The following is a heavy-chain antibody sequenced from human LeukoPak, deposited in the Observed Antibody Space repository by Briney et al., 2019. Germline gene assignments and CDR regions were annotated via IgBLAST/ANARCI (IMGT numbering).Heavy chain of an antibody. V-gene: IGHV3-23*01. CDR2: ISGSGGST. Sequence: GGSLRLSCAASRFTFSHAWMNWVRQAPGKGLEWVSAISGSGGSTYYADSVKGRFTVSRDNSKNTLYLQMNSLRAEDTAVYYCAKATQYYDFWSGPPPPWFDYWGQGTLVTVSS. CDR1: RFTFSHAW. D-gene: IGHD3-3*01. J-gene: IGHJ4*02. CDR3: AKATQYYDFWSGPPPPWFDY.